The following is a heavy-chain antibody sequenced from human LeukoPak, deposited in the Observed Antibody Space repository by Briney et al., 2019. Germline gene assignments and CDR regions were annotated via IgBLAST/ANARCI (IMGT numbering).Heavy chain of an antibody. CDR2: IYSGGST. J-gene: IGHJ5*02. V-gene: IGHV3-66*01. CDR3: AKDRAVTTVRGWFDP. CDR1: GFTVSSNY. Sequence: GGSLRLSCAASGFTVSSNYMSWVRQAPGKGLEWVSVIYSGGSTYYADSVKGRFTISRDNSKNTLYLQMNSLRAEDTAVYYCAKDRAVTTVRGWFDPWGQGTLVTVSS. D-gene: IGHD4-17*01.